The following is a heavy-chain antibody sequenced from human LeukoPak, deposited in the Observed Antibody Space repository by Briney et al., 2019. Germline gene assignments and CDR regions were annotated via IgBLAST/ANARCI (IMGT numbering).Heavy chain of an antibody. CDR1: GFTFSSYE. D-gene: IGHD3-16*01. J-gene: IGHJ4*02. V-gene: IGHV3-21*01. CDR2: ISTSSSYI. CDR3: ARVVWGQLTYYFDY. Sequence: GGSLRLSCAASGFTFSSYEMNWVRQAPGKGLEWVSSISTSSSYIYYADSVKGRFTISRDNAKNSFYLQMNSLRVEDTAVYYCARVVWGQLTYYFDYWGQGTLVTVSS.